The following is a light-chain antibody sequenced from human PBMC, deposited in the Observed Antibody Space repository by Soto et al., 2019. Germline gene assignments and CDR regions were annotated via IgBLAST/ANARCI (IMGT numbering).Light chain of an antibody. V-gene: IGLV3-21*04. CDR1: NIGSKS. Sequence: SYVLTQPPSVSVAPGKTARITCGGNNIGSKSVHWYQQKPRQAPVLVIYYDSDRPSGIPERFSGSNSGNTATLTISRVEAGDEADYYCQVWDSSSDHVVFGGGTKRTVL. J-gene: IGLJ2*01. CDR3: QVWDSSSDHVV. CDR2: YDS.